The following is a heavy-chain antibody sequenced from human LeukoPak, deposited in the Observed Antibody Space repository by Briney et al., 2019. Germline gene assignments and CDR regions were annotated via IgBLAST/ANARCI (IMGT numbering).Heavy chain of an antibody. CDR3: ASLGYSGYDWRDP. CDR1: GFIVSNNY. D-gene: IGHD5-12*01. V-gene: IGHV3-66*02. CDR2: IYSGGST. Sequence: GGSLRLSCAASGFIVSNNYMSWVRQAPGKGVEWVSVIYSGGSTYYADSVTGRFTISRDNSKNTLYLQMNSLRAEDTAVYYCASLGYSGYDWRDPWGQGTLVTVSS. J-gene: IGHJ5*02.